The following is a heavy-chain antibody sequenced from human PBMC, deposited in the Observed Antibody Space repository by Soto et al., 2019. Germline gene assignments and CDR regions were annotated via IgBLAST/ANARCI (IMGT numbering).Heavy chain of an antibody. CDR3: ARSEGNGRYCSSTSCWFLGYDFWSGHADLDY. Sequence: GGSLRLSCAASGFTFSSYSMNWVRQAPGKGLEWVSSISSSSSYIYYADSVKGRFTISRDNAKNSLYLQMNSLRAEDTAVYYCARSEGNGRYCSSTSCWFLGYDFWSGHADLDYWGQGTLVTVSS. CDR2: ISSSSSYI. J-gene: IGHJ4*02. D-gene: IGHD2-2*01. CDR1: GFTFSSYS. V-gene: IGHV3-21*01.